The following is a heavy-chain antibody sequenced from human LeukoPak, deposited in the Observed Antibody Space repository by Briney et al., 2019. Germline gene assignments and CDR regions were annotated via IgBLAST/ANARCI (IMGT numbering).Heavy chain of an antibody. CDR1: GFTFSSHS. CDR3: ARGAYYYED. J-gene: IGHJ4*02. V-gene: IGHV3-48*01. D-gene: IGHD3-22*01. CDR2: ISSSSSTI. Sequence: GGSLRLSCAASGFTFSSHSMNWVRQAPGKGLEWVSYISSSSSTIYYADSVKGRFPISRDNAKNSLYLQMNSLRAKGTAVYYCARGAYYYEDWGQGTLVTVSS.